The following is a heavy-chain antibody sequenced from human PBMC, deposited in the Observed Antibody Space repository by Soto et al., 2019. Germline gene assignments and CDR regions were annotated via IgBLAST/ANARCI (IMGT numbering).Heavy chain of an antibody. J-gene: IGHJ6*02. CDR1: GYRFTSHW. Sequence: GESLKISCKGSGYRFTSHWISWLRQMPGKGLEWMGRTDPSDSFTQYNPSFQGHVTISGDKSLSTAYLQWSSLRASDTAIYYCARGEGITTFGVYGFDVWGQGASVTVSS. D-gene: IGHD3-3*01. V-gene: IGHV5-10-1*01. CDR3: ARGEGITTFGVYGFDV. CDR2: TDPSDSFT.